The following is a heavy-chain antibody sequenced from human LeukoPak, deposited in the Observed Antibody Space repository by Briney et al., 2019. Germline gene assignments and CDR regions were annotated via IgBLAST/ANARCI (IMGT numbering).Heavy chain of an antibody. CDR1: GGTINYFY. CDR2: IYYNGIT. CDR3: ARGAGWYNF. J-gene: IGHJ4*02. D-gene: IGHD6-19*01. V-gene: IGHV4-59*08. Sequence: ASETLSLTCTVSGGTINYFYWSWLRQPPGKGLEWIGYIYYNGITNYNPSLKSRATISLDTSKNQFSLTLNSVTAADTAVYYCARGAGWYNFWGQGTLVTVSS.